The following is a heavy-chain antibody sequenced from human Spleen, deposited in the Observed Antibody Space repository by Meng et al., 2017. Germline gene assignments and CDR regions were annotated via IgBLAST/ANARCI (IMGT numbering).Heavy chain of an antibody. CDR1: GGSISSSSYY. CDR2: IYYSGST. CDR3: ARGRRTWFGELLYYYYGMDV. V-gene: IGHV4-39*07. J-gene: IGHJ6*02. Sequence: GSLRLSCTVSGGSISSSSYYWGWIRQPPGKGLEWIGSIYYSGSTYYNPSLKSRVTISVDTSKNQFSLKLSSVTAADTAVDYCARGRRTWFGELLYYYYGMDVWGQGTMVTVSS. D-gene: IGHD3-10*01.